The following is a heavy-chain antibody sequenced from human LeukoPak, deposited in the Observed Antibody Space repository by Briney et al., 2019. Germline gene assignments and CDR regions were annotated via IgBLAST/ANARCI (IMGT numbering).Heavy chain of an antibody. J-gene: IGHJ4*02. CDR1: GGSISSSNW. D-gene: IGHD6-19*01. Sequence: SGTLSLTCAVSGGSISSSNWWSWVRQPPGKGLEWIGEIYHSGSTNYNQSLKSRGTISVDKSKSQFSLKVSSVAAADTAVYYCAREAVAGAIFDYWGQGTLVTVSS. CDR3: AREAVAGAIFDY. V-gene: IGHV4-4*02. CDR2: IYHSGST.